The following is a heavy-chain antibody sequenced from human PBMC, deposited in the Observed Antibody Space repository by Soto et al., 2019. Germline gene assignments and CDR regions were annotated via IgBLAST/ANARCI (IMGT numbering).Heavy chain of an antibody. D-gene: IGHD2-2*01. J-gene: IGHJ4*02. CDR2: ILPMFGSA. CDR1: EDIFKSYS. Sequence: SVKVSCKASEDIFKSYSISWVRQAPGQGLEYMGGILPMFGSANSVDKFRVRLTLTAYKSTTTTYMELTDLTDADTAVYYCSRDFSGHDPALNRVDHWGQGTLVIVSS. CDR3: SRDFSGHDPALNRVDH. V-gene: IGHV1-69*06.